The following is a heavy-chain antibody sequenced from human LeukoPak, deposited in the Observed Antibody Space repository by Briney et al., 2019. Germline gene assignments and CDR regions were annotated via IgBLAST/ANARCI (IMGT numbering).Heavy chain of an antibody. CDR1: GFTFDDYA. Sequence: GGSLRLSCAASGFTFDDYAMHWVRQAPGKGLEWVSLISGDGGSTYYADSVKGRFTISRDNSKNSLYLQMNSLRTEDTALYDCPKDMWGFGELDYHYWGQGTLVTVSS. CDR3: PKDMWGFGELDYHY. CDR2: ISGDGGST. D-gene: IGHD3-10*01. J-gene: IGHJ4*02. V-gene: IGHV3-43*02.